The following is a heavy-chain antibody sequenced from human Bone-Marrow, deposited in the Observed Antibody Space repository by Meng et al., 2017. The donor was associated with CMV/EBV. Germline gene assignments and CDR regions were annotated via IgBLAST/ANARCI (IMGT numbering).Heavy chain of an antibody. J-gene: IGHJ4*02. CDR3: ARDNSSRWSRRGYYFDY. CDR1: GGSFSGYY. D-gene: IGHD6-13*01. Sequence: SETLSLTCAVYGGSFSGYYWSWIRQPPGKGLEWIGEINHSGSTNYNPSPKSRVTISVDTSKNQFSLKLSSVTAADTAVYYWARDNSSRWSRRGYYFDYWGQGTLVTVSS. CDR2: INHSGST. V-gene: IGHV4-34*01.